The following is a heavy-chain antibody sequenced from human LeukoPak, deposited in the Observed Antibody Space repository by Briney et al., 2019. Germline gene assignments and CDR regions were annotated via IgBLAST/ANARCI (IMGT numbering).Heavy chain of an antibody. Sequence: ASVKVSCKVSGYTLTELSMHWVRQAPGKGLEWMGGFDPEDGETIYAQKFQGRVTMTEDTSTDTAYMELSSLRSEDTAAYYCATGGIAARTLDYWGQGTLVTVSS. CDR2: FDPEDGET. V-gene: IGHV1-24*01. CDR1: GYTLTELS. J-gene: IGHJ4*02. D-gene: IGHD6-6*01. CDR3: ATGGIAARTLDY.